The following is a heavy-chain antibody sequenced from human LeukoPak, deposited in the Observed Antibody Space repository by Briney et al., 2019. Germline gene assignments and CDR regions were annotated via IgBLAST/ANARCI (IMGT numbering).Heavy chain of an antibody. V-gene: IGHV4-59*08. CDR1: GGSISSYY. Sequence: TPSETLSLTCTVSGGSISSYYWSWIRQPPGKGLEWIGYIYYSGSTNYNPSLKSRVTISVDTSKNQFSLKLSSVTAADTAVYYCARRMYYYDSSGYGGYWLDPWGQGTLVTVSS. CDR3: ARRMYYYDSSGYGGYWLDP. CDR2: IYYSGST. J-gene: IGHJ5*02. D-gene: IGHD3-22*01.